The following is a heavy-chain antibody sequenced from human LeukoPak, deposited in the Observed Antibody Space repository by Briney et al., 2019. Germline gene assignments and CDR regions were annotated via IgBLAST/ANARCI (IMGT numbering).Heavy chain of an antibody. CDR2: ISSSSGYI. V-gene: IGHV3-21*04. CDR1: GFTFSTYS. Sequence: GGSLRLSCAASGFTFSTYSMNWVRQAPGKGLEWVSSISSSSGYIYYADSVKGRFTISRDNSKNTLYLQMNSLRAEDTAVYYCISLVPIAAAGSVYWGQGTLVTVSS. CDR3: ISLVPIAAAGSVY. J-gene: IGHJ4*02. D-gene: IGHD6-13*01.